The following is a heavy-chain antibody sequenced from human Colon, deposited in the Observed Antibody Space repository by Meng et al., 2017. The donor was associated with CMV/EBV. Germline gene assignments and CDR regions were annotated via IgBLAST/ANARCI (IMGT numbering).Heavy chain of an antibody. CDR2: IRTKAHNYAT. CDR3: CRPTAVASSATDY. D-gene: IGHD6-19*01. CDR1: GFIFSDYW. V-gene: IGHV3-73*01. J-gene: IGHJ4*02. Sequence: GESLKISCAASGFIFSDYWMSWVRQASGKGLEWVGRIRTKAHNYATTYAASVEGRFTISRDDSKNMVYLEMHSLKTEDTALYYCCRPTAVASSATDYWGQGTLVTVSS.